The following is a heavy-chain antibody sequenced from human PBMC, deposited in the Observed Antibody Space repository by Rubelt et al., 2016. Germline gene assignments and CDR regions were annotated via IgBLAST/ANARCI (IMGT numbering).Heavy chain of an antibody. V-gene: IGHV3-7*01. D-gene: IGHD3-3*01. J-gene: IGHJ3*01. Sequence: GGSLRLSCAASGFYFSSCWVNWLRPAPGEGLEWVAHIRQDGSEKFYVDSVTGRFTISRDNANHSLYLQMNSLRAEDTAVYYCARETRVTIFGVAHGAFDVWGQGTMVTVSS. CDR1: GFYFSSCW. CDR2: IRQDGSEK. CDR3: ARETRVTIFGVAHGAFDV.